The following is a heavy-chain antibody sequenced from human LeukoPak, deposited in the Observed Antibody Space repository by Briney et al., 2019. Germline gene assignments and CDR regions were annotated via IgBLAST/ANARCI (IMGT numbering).Heavy chain of an antibody. CDR1: GGTFSSYA. Sequence: GASVKVSCKASGGTFSSYAISWVRQAPGQGLEWMGGIIPIFGTANYAQKFQGRVTITADESTSTACMELSSLRSEDTAVYYCARVRDYYDSSGCFDPWGQGTLVTVSS. D-gene: IGHD3-22*01. J-gene: IGHJ5*02. V-gene: IGHV1-69*13. CDR2: IIPIFGTA. CDR3: ARVRDYYDSSGCFDP.